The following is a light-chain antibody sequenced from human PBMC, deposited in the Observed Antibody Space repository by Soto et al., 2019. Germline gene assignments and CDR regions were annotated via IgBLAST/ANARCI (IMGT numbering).Light chain of an antibody. CDR1: SSNIGRNT. Sequence: QSVLTQPPSASGTPGQSITISCSGSSSNIGRNTVSWYQQLPGTAPKLLIYSNNQRPSGVPDRFSGSKSGTSASLAIIGLQSEDEADYYCAACDDNMTVVFGGGTKLTVL. J-gene: IGLJ2*01. CDR3: AACDDNMTVV. V-gene: IGLV1-44*01. CDR2: SNN.